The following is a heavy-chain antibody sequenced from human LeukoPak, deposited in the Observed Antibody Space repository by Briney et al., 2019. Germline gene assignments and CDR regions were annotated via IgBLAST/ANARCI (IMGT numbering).Heavy chain of an antibody. D-gene: IGHD3-16*01. J-gene: IGHJ6*02. V-gene: IGHV3-74*01. Sequence: GGSLRLSCAAPGFTFSSDWMHWVRQAPGKGLVWVSRINSDGSSTSCADSVKGRFTISRDNAKNTLYLQMNSLRAEDTAVYYCARRRGDDGMDVWGQGTTVTVSS. CDR3: ARRRGDDGMDV. CDR2: INSDGSST. CDR1: GFTFSSDW.